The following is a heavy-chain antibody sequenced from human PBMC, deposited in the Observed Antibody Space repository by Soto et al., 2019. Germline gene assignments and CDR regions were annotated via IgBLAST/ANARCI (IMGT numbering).Heavy chain of an antibody. CDR2: IYYSGST. Sequence: QLQLQESGPGLVKPSETLSLTCTVSGGSISSSSYYWGWIRQPPGKGLEWIGSIYYSGSTYSNPSLKSRVPISVDTSKNQFTMKLSSVPAADTAVYYCARHEENSVSYYRFTPILYMDVWGKGTTVTVSS. D-gene: IGHD3-10*01. V-gene: IGHV4-39*01. CDR3: ARHEENSVSYYRFTPILYMDV. CDR1: GGSISSSSYY. J-gene: IGHJ6*03.